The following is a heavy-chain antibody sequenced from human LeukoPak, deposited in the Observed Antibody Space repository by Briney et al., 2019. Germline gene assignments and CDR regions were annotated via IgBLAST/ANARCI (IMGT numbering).Heavy chain of an antibody. D-gene: IGHD6-6*01. J-gene: IGHJ4*02. V-gene: IGHV5-51*01. CDR3: ATSSASRSSDYFDY. CDR1: GYSFTNYW. Sequence: GESLKISCKASGYSFTNYWIGRARQMPGKGLEWMGTIFPGDSDTRYSPSFQGQVTMSADSSSSTAYLQWISLQASDTAMYYCATSSASRSSDYFDYWGQGTLVTVSS. CDR2: IFPGDSDT.